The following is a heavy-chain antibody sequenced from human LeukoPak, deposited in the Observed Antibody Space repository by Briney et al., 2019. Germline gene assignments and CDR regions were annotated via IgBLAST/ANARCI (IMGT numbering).Heavy chain of an antibody. J-gene: IGHJ3*02. Sequence: KPGGSLRLSCAASGFTFSDYYMNWIRQPPGKGLEWIGEINHSGSTNYNPSLKSRVTISVDTSKNQFSLKLSSVTAADTAVYYCARRRKGAYSSSWYELHDAFDIWGQGTMVTVSS. V-gene: IGHV4-34*01. D-gene: IGHD6-13*01. CDR2: INHSGST. CDR1: GFTFSDYY. CDR3: ARRRKGAYSSSWYELHDAFDI.